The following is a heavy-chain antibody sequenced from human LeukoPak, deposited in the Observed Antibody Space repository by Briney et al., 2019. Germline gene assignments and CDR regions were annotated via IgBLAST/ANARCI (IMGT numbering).Heavy chain of an antibody. CDR3: ARDRGYSYGYLIDY. V-gene: IGHV4-59*12. CDR2: IYYSGST. Sequence: SETLSLTCTVSGGSISSYYWSWIRQPPGKGLEWIGYIYYSGSTNYNPSLKSRVTISVDTSKNQFSLKLSSVTAADTAVYYCARDRGYSYGYLIDYWGQGTLVTVSS. J-gene: IGHJ4*02. CDR1: GGSISSYY. D-gene: IGHD5-18*01.